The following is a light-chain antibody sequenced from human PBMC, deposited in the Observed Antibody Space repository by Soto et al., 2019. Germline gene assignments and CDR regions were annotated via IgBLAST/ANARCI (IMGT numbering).Light chain of an antibody. CDR1: QIISGY. CDR2: DAS. Sequence: DIQMTQSPSSLSASVGDRVTITCRASQIISGYLNWYQQKPGKAPKLLIYDASNLESGVPSRFSGSESGTEFTLTISSLQPDDFATYYCQQYHSYPITFGQGTRLEIK. V-gene: IGKV1-5*01. CDR3: QQYHSYPIT. J-gene: IGKJ5*01.